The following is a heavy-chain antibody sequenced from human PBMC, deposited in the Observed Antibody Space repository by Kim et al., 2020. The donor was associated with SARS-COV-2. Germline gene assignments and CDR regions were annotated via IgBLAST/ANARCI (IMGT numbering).Heavy chain of an antibody. V-gene: IGHV4-59*01. CDR2: IYYSGST. D-gene: IGHD4-17*01. Sequence: SETLSLTCTVSGGSISSYYWSWIRQPPGKGLEWIGYIYYSGSTNYNPSLKSRVTISVDTSKNQFSLKLSSVTAADTAVYYCARDIDYGDYYYYGMDVWG. CDR1: GGSISSYY. CDR3: ARDIDYGDYYYYGMDV. J-gene: IGHJ6*02.